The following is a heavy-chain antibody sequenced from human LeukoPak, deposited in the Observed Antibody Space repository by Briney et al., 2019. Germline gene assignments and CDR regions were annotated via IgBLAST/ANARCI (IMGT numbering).Heavy chain of an antibody. CDR3: ARDHPRGVIMGGDFDY. CDR1: GGPISSYY. J-gene: IGHJ4*02. CDR2: IYYSGST. D-gene: IGHD3-10*01. Sequence: SETLSLTCTVSGGPISSYYWSWIRQPPGKGLEWIGYIYYSGSTNYNPSLKSRVTISVDTSKNQFSLKLSSVTAADTAVYYCARDHPRGVIMGGDFDYWGQGTLVTVSS. V-gene: IGHV4-59*12.